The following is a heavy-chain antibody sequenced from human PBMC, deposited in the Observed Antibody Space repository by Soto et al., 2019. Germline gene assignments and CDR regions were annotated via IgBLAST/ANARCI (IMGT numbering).Heavy chain of an antibody. Sequence: EVQLLESGGGSVQPGGSLRLSCEASGFIFRNYAMSWVRQAPGKGLEWVSSISGSGVGTYYADSVQGRFTISRDNPTNTLCLQLSSLRAEDTALYYCAKDVDTVGLSDGSGYFDLWGQGALVTVSS. CDR2: ISGSGVGT. D-gene: IGHD3-22*01. CDR1: GFIFRNYA. V-gene: IGHV3-23*01. J-gene: IGHJ4*02. CDR3: AKDVDTVGLSDGSGYFDL.